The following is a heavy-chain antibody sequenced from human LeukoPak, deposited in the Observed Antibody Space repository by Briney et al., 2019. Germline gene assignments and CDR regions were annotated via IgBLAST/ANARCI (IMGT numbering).Heavy chain of an antibody. Sequence: PGGSLRLSCVVSGFTFSSYEMNWVRQAPGKGLEWVANIKEDGSDKYYVDSVRGRLTISRDNAKNSLHLQMNSLRADDTAVYYCARGRGMDVWGQGTTVTVS. CDR2: IKEDGSDK. CDR1: GFTFSSYE. V-gene: IGHV3-7*03. CDR3: ARGRGMDV. J-gene: IGHJ6*02.